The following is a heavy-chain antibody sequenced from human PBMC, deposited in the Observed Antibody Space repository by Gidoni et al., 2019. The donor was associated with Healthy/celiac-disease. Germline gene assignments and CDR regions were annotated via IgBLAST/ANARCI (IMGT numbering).Heavy chain of an antibody. CDR2: IFSNDEK. Sequence: QVTSKESGPGLVKPTETRTLNCTGYGFSISNARMGVSWIRQPPGKALEWLAHIFSNDEKSYSTSLKSRLTISKDTSKSQVVLTMTNMDPVDTATYYCARIPFYCSGGSCYDYWGQGTLVTVSS. J-gene: IGHJ4*02. D-gene: IGHD2-15*01. CDR1: GFSISNARMG. V-gene: IGHV2-26*01. CDR3: ARIPFYCSGGSCYDY.